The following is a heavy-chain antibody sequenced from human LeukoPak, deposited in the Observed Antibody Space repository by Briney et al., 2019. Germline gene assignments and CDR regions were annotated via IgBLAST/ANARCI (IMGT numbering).Heavy chain of an antibody. CDR3: ARLPDP. V-gene: IGHV4-39*01. CDR2: IHHSGST. J-gene: IGHJ5*02. Sequence: SETLPLTCTVSGGSISSSSYYWGWIRQPPGKGLEWIASIHHSGSTYYNPSLKSRVTISVDTSKNQLSLRLSSVTAADTAVYHCARLPDPWGQGTLVTVSS. CDR1: GGSISSSSYY.